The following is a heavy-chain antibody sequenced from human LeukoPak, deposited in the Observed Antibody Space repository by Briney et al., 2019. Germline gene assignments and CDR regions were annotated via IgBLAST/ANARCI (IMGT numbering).Heavy chain of an antibody. J-gene: IGHJ5*02. D-gene: IGHD3-22*01. CDR3: ARDGYYDSSGYYFTSDWFDP. CDR1: GYTFTSYG. CDR2: ISAYNGNT. V-gene: IGHV1-18*01. Sequence: ASVKVSCKASGYTFTSYGISWVRQAPGQGLGWMGWISAYNGNTNYAQKLQGRVTMTTDTSTSTAYMELRSLRSDDTAVYYCARDGYYDSSGYYFTSDWFDPWGQGTLVTVSS.